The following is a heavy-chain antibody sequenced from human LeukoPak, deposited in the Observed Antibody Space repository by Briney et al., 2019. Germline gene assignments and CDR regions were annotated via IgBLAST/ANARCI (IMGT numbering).Heavy chain of an antibody. D-gene: IGHD3-10*01. V-gene: IGHV1-24*01. CDR3: ATLLWFGELQGWFDP. J-gene: IGHJ5*02. Sequence: ASVKVSCKVSGYTLTELSMHWVRQAPGKGLEWMGGFDPEDGETIYAQKFQGRVTMTKDTSTDTAHMELSSLRSEDTAVYYCATLLWFGELQGWFDPWGQGTLVTVSS. CDR1: GYTLTELS. CDR2: FDPEDGET.